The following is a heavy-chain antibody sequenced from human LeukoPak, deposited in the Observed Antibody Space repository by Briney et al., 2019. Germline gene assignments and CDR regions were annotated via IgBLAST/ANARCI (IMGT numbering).Heavy chain of an antibody. D-gene: IGHD6-19*01. J-gene: IGHJ4*02. Sequence: GGSLRLSCAASGFTFKTYAMNWVRHVPGKGPEWVSSMSGCGSSTDYADSVKSRFTISRDNSKNTLYLQMNSMRAEGTALYYCAKDAQGLVRGGIYFDFWGQGSLVTVSS. V-gene: IGHV3-23*01. CDR2: MSGCGSST. CDR3: AKDAQGLVRGGIYFDF. CDR1: GFTFKTYA.